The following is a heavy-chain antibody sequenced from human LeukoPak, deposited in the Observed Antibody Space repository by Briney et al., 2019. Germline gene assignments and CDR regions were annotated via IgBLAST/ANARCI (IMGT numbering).Heavy chain of an antibody. CDR2: IYYSGST. D-gene: IGHD1-26*01. CDR1: GGSISSYY. CDR3: PRHLPKWGWDY. V-gene: IGHV4-59*08. Sequence: SETLSLTCTVSGGSISSYYWSWIRQPPGKGLEWIGYIYYSGSTKYNPSLKSRVTISVDTSKNQFSLKLSSVTAADTVVYYCPRHLPKWGWDYWGQGTLVTVSS. J-gene: IGHJ4*02.